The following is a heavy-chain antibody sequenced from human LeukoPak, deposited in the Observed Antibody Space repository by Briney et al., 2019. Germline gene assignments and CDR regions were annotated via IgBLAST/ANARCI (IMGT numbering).Heavy chain of an antibody. CDR1: GFTFRSYS. D-gene: IGHD3-3*01. V-gene: IGHV3-48*01. J-gene: IGHJ4*02. CDR2: ISSSSSTI. CDR3: ARDRGFWSGYYSLTGY. Sequence: GGSLRLSCAASGFTFRSYSMNWVRQAPGKGLEWVSYISSSSSTIYYADSVKGRFTISRDNAKNSLYLQMNSLRAEDTAVYYCARDRGFWSGYYSLTGYWGQGTLVTVSS.